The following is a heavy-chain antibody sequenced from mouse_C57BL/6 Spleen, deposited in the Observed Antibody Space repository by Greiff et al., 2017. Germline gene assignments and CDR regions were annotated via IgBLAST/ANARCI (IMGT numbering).Heavy chain of an antibody. V-gene: IGHV5-12*01. J-gene: IGHJ1*03. D-gene: IGHD1-1*01. CDR2: ISNGGGST. CDR1: GFTFSDYY. CDR3: ARDSSYGYFDV. Sequence: EVMLVESGGGLVQPGGSLKLSCAASGFTFSDYYMYWVRQTPEKRLEWVAYISNGGGSTYYPDTVKGRFTISRDNAKNTLYLQMSRLKSEDTAMYYCARDSSYGYFDVWGTGTTVTVSS.